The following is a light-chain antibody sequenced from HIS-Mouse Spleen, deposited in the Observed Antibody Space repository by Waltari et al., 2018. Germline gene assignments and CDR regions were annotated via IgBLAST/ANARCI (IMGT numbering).Light chain of an antibody. CDR3: CSYAGSSTYVV. V-gene: IGLV2-23*01. CDR2: EGS. Sequence: QSALTQPASVSGSPGQSIPISCTGPSSDVGSYNLFSWYQQHPGKAPKLMIYEGSKRPSGVSNRFSGSKSGNTASLTISGLQAEDEADYYCCSYAGSSTYVVFGGGTKLTVL. CDR1: SSDVGSYNL. J-gene: IGLJ2*01.